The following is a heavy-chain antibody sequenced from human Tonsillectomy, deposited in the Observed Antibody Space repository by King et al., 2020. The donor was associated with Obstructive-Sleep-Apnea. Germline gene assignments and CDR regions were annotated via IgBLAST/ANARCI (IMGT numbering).Heavy chain of an antibody. CDR3: ARGVFDP. CDR2: IKQDGSEK. CDR1: GFNFSNYW. Sequence: QLVQSGGGLVQPGGSLRLSCAASGFNFSNYWMSWVRQAPGKGLEWVANIKQDGSEKYYVESVKGRFTISRDNAKDSLYLQMNSLRVDDTAVYYCARGVFDPWGQGTLVTVSS. V-gene: IGHV3-7*03. J-gene: IGHJ5*02.